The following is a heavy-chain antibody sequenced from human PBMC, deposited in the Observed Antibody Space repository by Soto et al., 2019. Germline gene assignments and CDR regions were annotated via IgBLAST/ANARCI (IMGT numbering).Heavy chain of an antibody. V-gene: IGHV1-2*02. J-gene: IGHJ4*02. Sequence: ASVKGYCTASGYSFIDYYIHWVRQAPGQGFEWMGRISPKSGGTNYAQKFEGRVTMTWDTSLNTAYMELSSLISDDTAVYYCARPPGYISDWYYFDLWGQGTLVTVSS. CDR2: ISPKSGGT. CDR3: ARPPGYISDWYYFDL. CDR1: GYSFIDYY. D-gene: IGHD3-9*01.